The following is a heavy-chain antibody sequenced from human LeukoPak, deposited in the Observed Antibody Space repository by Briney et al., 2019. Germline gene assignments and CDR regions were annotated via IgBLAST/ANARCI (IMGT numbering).Heavy chain of an antibody. Sequence: ASVKVSCKASGYTFTSYYMHWVRQAPGQGLEWMGIINPSGGSTSYAQNFQGRVTMTRDMSTSTVYMELSSLRSEDTAVYYCARDDGSSRGPFGRWGQGTLVTVSS. CDR1: GYTFTSYY. J-gene: IGHJ4*02. CDR2: INPSGGST. V-gene: IGHV1-46*01. CDR3: ARDDGSSRGPFGR. D-gene: IGHD6-6*01.